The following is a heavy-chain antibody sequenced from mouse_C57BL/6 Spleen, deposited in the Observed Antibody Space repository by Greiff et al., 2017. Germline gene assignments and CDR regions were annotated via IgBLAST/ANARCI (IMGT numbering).Heavy chain of an antibody. CDR1: GFNIKDYY. Sequence: EVQLMESGAELVKPGASVKLSCTASGFNIKDYYMHWVKQRTEQGLEWIGRIDPEDGETKYAPKFQGKATITADTSSNTAYLQLSSLTSEDTAVNYCAGDDYDAWSWFAYWGQGTLVTVSA. V-gene: IGHV14-2*01. D-gene: IGHD2-4*01. CDR3: AGDDYDAWSWFAY. J-gene: IGHJ3*01. CDR2: IDPEDGET.